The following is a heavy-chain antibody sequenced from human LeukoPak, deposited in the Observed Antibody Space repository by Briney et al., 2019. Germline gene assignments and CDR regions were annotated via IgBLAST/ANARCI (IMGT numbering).Heavy chain of an antibody. V-gene: IGHV4-39*01. CDR2: IYYSGST. D-gene: IGHD1-14*01. J-gene: IGHJ6*03. Sequence: ASETLSLTCTVSGSSISSSSYYWGWIRQPPGKGLEWIGSIYYSGSTYYNPSLKSRVTISVDTSKNQFSLRLSSVTAADTAVYYCARAVYPNYYYYYMDVWGKGTTVTISS. CDR3: ARAVYPNYYYYYMDV. CDR1: GSSISSSSYY.